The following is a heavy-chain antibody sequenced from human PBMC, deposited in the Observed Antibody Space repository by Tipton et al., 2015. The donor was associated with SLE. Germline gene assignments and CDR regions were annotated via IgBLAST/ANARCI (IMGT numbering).Heavy chain of an antibody. V-gene: IGHV4-4*07. CDR2: IYSTGTT. CDR1: GGSVCGSY. CDR3: ALPPMGLAAFVI. J-gene: IGHJ3*02. Sequence: TLSLTCNVSGGSVCGSYWSCIRQSAGKGLEYIGRIYSTGTTNYNPSLRRRVTMSVDTSKNQFSLKLNSVTAADTAVYYCALPPMGLAAFVIWGQGTVVT. D-gene: IGHD3-16*01.